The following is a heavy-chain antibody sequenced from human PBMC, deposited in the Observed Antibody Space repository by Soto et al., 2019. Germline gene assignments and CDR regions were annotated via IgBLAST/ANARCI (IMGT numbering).Heavy chain of an antibody. D-gene: IGHD1-26*01. Sequence: QVQLVQSGGGVVQPGRSLSLSCEASGSTFSNYDMDWVRQAPGKGLEWVAIISVDGSKTYYADSVKGRFTVSRDNSKNTLFLQMNSLRPDDTATYYCVREGYSGSYAAFWGQGSLVTVSS. V-gene: IGHV3-30*03. CDR2: ISVDGSKT. CDR1: GSTFSNYD. CDR3: VREGYSGSYAAF. J-gene: IGHJ4*02.